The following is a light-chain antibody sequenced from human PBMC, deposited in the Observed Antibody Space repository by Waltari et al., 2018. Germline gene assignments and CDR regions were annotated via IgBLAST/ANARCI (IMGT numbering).Light chain of an antibody. CDR2: EVS. CDR1: SSDVGGYNY. V-gene: IGLV2-14*01. Sequence: QSALTQPASVSGSPGQSITISCTGTSSDVGGYNYVSWYQQHPGKAPKLMIYEVSNRPSGVSTRFSGSKSGNTASLTISGLQAEDEADYYCSSYTSSPGVFGGGTKLTVL. CDR3: SSYTSSPGV. J-gene: IGLJ2*01.